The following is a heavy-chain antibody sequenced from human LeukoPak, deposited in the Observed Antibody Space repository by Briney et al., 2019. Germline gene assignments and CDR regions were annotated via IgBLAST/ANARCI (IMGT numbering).Heavy chain of an antibody. J-gene: IGHJ4*02. CDR3: ARLLVGATSKGFDY. CDR1: GFSLSTRGMC. V-gene: IGHV2-70*11. D-gene: IGHD1-26*01. Sequence: ASGPALVKPTQTLTLTCTFSGFSLSTRGMCVSWIRQPPGKALEWLARIDWDDDKYYSTSLKTRLTISKDTSKNQVVLTMTNMDPVDTATYYCARLLVGATSKGFDYWGQGTLVTVSS. CDR2: IDWDDDK.